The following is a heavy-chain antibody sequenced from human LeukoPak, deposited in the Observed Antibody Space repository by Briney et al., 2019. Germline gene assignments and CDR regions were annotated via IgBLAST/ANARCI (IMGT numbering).Heavy chain of an antibody. CDR2: ISYDGSNK. V-gene: IGHV3-30*18. D-gene: IGHD3-16*01. J-gene: IGHJ4*02. CDR3: AKDWGL. Sequence: GGSLRLSCAASGFTFSSYGMPWVRQAPGKGLEWVAVISYDGSNKYYADSVKGRFTISRDNSKNTLYLQMNSLRAEDTAVYYCAKDWGLWGQGTLVTVSS. CDR1: GFTFSSYG.